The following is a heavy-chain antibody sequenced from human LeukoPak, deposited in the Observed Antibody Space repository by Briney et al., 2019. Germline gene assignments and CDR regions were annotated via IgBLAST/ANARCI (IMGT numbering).Heavy chain of an antibody. CDR3: AREEFCSRSTCRGGFDI. J-gene: IGHJ3*02. D-gene: IGHD2-15*01. CDR2: ISSSNNYI. Sequence: GGSLRLSCAASGFTFSSYSMNWVRQAPGKGLKWVSSISSSNNYIYYADSVKGRFTISRDNAKNSLYLQMNSLRAEDTAVFYCAREEFCSRSTCRGGFDIWGQGTMVTVSS. V-gene: IGHV3-21*01. CDR1: GFTFSSYS.